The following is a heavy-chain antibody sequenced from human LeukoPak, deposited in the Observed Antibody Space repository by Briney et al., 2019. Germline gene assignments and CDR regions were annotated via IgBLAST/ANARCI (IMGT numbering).Heavy chain of an antibody. J-gene: IGHJ4*02. D-gene: IGHD1-26*01. CDR2: ISYDGSNK. CDR3: AKEGSNGDFDY. Sequence: GGSLRLSCAASGFTFSSYDMHWVRQAPGKGLEWVTVISYDGSNKYYGDSVKGRFTISRDNSKNTLYLKMNSLRAEDSAVYYCAKEGSNGDFDYWGQGTLVTVSS. V-gene: IGHV3-30*18. CDR1: GFTFSSYD.